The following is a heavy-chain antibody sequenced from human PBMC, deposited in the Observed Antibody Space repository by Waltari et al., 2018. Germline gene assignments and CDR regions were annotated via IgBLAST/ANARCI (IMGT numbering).Heavy chain of an antibody. CDR3: AREALYYYDSSVAFDI. CDR1: GGSISSHY. Sequence: QVQLQESGPGLVQPSETLSLTCTVSGGSISSHYWSWIRQPPRKGLEWIGYIYYSGSTNYNPSLKSRVTISVDTSKNQFSLKLSSVTAADTAVYYCAREALYYYDSSVAFDIWGQGTMVTVSS. V-gene: IGHV4-59*11. D-gene: IGHD3-22*01. J-gene: IGHJ3*02. CDR2: IYYSGST.